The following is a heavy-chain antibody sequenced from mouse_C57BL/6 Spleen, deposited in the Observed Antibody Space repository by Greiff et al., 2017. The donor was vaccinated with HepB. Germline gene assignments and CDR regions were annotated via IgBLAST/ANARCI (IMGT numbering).Heavy chain of an antibody. CDR1: GYSFTGYY. J-gene: IGHJ1*03. D-gene: IGHD1-1*01. V-gene: IGHV1-42*01. CDR3: ARDGSSRYWYFDV. CDR2: INPSTGGT. Sequence: EVQLQQSGPELVKPGASVKISCKASGYSFTGYYMNWVKQSPEKSLEWIGEINPSTGGTTYNQKFKAKATLTVDKSSSTAYMQLKSLTSEDSAVYYCARDGSSRYWYFDVWGTGTTVTVSS.